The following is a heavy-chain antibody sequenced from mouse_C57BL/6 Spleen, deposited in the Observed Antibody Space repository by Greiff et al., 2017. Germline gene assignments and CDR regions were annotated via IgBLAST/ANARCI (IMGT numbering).Heavy chain of an antibody. CDR1: GYTFTSYT. CDR3: AHGNSGAMDY. V-gene: IGHV1-4*01. CDR2: INPSSGYT. Sequence: VQGVESGAELARPGASVKMSCKASGYTFTSYTMHWVKQRPGQGLEWIGYINPSSGYTKYNQKFKDKATLTADKSSSTAYMQLSSLTSEDSAVYYCAHGNSGAMDYWGQGTSVTVSS. J-gene: IGHJ4*01. D-gene: IGHD2-1*01.